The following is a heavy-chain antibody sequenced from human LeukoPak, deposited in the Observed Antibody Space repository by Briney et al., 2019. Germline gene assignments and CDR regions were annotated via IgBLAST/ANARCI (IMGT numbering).Heavy chain of an antibody. V-gene: IGHV3-33*01. CDR2: IWYDGSNK. CDR3: TRYGELPADY. CDR1: GLTFSSYG. Sequence: PGRSLRLSCAAFGLTFSSYGMHCVRQAPGKGLEWVAVIWYDGSNKYYADSVKGRFTISRDNSKNTLYLQMNSLRAEDTAVYYCTRYGELPADYWGRGTLVTVSS. D-gene: IGHD1-26*01. J-gene: IGHJ4*02.